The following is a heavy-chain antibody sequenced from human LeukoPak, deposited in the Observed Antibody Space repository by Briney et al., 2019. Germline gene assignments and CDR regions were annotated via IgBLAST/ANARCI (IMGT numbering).Heavy chain of an antibody. Sequence: GSSVKVSCKASGGTFSSYAISWVRQAPGQGLEWMGGIIPIFGTANYAQKFQGRVTITADKSTSTAYMELSSVTAADTAVYYCARAPGSGSYFDAFDIWGQGTMVTVYS. CDR1: GGTFSSYA. J-gene: IGHJ3*02. CDR2: IIPIFGTA. CDR3: ARAPGSGSYFDAFDI. V-gene: IGHV1-69*06. D-gene: IGHD3-10*01.